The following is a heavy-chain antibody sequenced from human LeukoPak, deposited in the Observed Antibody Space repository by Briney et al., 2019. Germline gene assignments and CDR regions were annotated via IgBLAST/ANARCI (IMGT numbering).Heavy chain of an antibody. V-gene: IGHV4-4*07. CDR2: IYTSGST. J-gene: IGHJ4*02. CDR3: XRAMSRSGAEDY. D-gene: IGHD3-10*01. Sequence: SETLSLTCTVSGGSISSYYWSWIRQPAGKGLEWIGRIYTSGSTNYNHSLKSRVTMSVDTSKNQFSLKLSSVTAADTAVYCCXRAMSRSGAEDYWGQGTLVTVSS. CDR1: GGSISSYY.